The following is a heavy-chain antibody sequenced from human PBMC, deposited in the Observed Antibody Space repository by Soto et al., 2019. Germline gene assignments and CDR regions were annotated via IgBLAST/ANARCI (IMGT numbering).Heavy chain of an antibody. J-gene: IGHJ5*02. CDR2: INHSGST. V-gene: IGHV4-34*01. D-gene: IGHD3-3*01. CDR3: ARWRYYDFWSGYQNWFDP. Sequence: SQTLSLTCAVYGGSFSGLYWSWIRQPPGKGLEWIGEINHSGSTNYSPSLKSRVTISVDTSKNQFSLKLSSVTAADTAVYYCARWRYYDFWSGYQNWFDPWGQGTLVTVSS. CDR1: GGSFSGLY.